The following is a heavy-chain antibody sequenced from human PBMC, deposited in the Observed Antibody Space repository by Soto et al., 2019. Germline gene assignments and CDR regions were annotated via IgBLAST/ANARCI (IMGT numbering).Heavy chain of an antibody. CDR3: AKGSAESRPYYFDY. D-gene: IGHD6-25*01. CDR2: ISGSGGGT. Sequence: GGSLRLSCAASGFTFRNYAMSWVRQSPGKGLEWEWVCAISGSGGGTFHTDSVKGRFTVSRDNTKNTLYLQMNSLKAEDTAVYYCAKGSAESRPYYFDYWGQGALVTVSS. CDR1: GFTFRNYA. V-gene: IGHV3-23*01. J-gene: IGHJ4*02.